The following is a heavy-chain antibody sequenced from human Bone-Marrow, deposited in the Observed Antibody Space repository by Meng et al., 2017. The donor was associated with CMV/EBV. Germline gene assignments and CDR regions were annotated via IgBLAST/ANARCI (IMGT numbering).Heavy chain of an antibody. Sequence: LRLSCTVSGGSIRSDDYYWSWIRQPPGKGLEWIGYIYYSGSTYYKPSLKSRVTISVDTSKNQLSLKLSSVTAADTAVYYCARGDYKGYFDYWGQGNLVTVSS. CDR1: GGSIRSDDYY. D-gene: IGHD4-11*01. CDR2: IYYSGST. J-gene: IGHJ4*02. V-gene: IGHV4-30-4*08. CDR3: ARGDYKGYFDY.